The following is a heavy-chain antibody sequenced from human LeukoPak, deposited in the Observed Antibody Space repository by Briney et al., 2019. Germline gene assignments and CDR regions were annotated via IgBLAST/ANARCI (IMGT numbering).Heavy chain of an antibody. Sequence: KVSCKASGGTFSSYAISWVRQMPGKGLEWMGIIYPGDSDTRYSPSFQGQVTISADKSISTAYLQWSSLKASDTAMYYCARRLYGDYLDYWGQGTLVTVSS. CDR1: GGTFSSYA. CDR2: IYPGDSDT. D-gene: IGHD4-17*01. V-gene: IGHV5-51*01. J-gene: IGHJ4*02. CDR3: ARRLYGDYLDY.